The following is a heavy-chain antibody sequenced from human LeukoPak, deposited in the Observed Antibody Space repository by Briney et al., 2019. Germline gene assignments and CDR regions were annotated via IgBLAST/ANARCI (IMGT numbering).Heavy chain of an antibody. Sequence: ASVKVSCKASGYSFTGYYIHWVRQAPGQGLEWMGWINPNSGGTNYAQKFQGRVTMTRDTSISTACMELNGLRSDDTAMFYCSRDEFGDLTFDIWGQGTMVTVSS. CDR2: INPNSGGT. V-gene: IGHV1-2*02. J-gene: IGHJ3*02. CDR3: SRDEFGDLTFDI. D-gene: IGHD3-10*01. CDR1: GYSFTGYY.